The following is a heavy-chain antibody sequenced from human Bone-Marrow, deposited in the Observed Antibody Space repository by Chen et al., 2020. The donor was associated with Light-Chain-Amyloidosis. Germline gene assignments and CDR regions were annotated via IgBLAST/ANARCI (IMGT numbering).Heavy chain of an antibody. CDR1: GYTFPNYW. J-gene: IGHJ4*02. CDR3: ARRRDGYNFDY. D-gene: IGHD5-12*01. CDR2: IYPDDADA. V-gene: IGHV5-51*01. Sequence: EVQLEQSGPEVKKPGESLKISCKGSGYTFPNYWIGWVRQMPGKGLEWMGVIYPDDADARSSPSFEGQVPSSADKSITTAYLQWRSLKASDTAMYYCARRRDGYNFDYWGQGTLVTVSS.